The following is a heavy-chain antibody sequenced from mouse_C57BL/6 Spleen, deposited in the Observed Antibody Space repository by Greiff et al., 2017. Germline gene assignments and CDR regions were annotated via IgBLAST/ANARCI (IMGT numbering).Heavy chain of an antibody. Sequence: QVQLQQPGTKLVKPGASVKLSCKASGYTFTSYWMHWVKQRPGQGLEWIGNINPRNGGTNYNEKFKSKATLTVDKSSSTAYMQLSSLTSEDSAVYYCARSYYGSPWFAYWGQGTLVTVSA. J-gene: IGHJ3*01. CDR3: ARSYYGSPWFAY. D-gene: IGHD1-1*01. V-gene: IGHV1-53*01. CDR2: INPRNGGT. CDR1: GYTFTSYW.